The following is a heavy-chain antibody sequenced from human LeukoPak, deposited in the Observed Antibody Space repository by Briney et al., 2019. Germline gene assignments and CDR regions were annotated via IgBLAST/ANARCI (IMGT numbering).Heavy chain of an antibody. CDR2: IDTRTTYM. V-gene: IGHV3-21*01. CDR3: AREAGTGERWYFDL. CDR1: GFTFSSYS. J-gene: IGHJ2*01. D-gene: IGHD7-27*01. Sequence: KPGGSLRLSCAASGFTFSSYSMNWVRQAPGKGLEWVSSIDTRTTYMTYADSVKGRFTISRDNARNSLYLQMNSLRDEDTAVYYCAREAGTGERWYFDLWGHGTLVTVSS.